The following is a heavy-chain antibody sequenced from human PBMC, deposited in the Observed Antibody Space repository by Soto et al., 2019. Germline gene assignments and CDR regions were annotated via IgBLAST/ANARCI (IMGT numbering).Heavy chain of an antibody. V-gene: IGHV4-30-2*01. J-gene: IGHJ1*01. CDR3: ARETGWPGKHSGYFQH. CDR2: IYHSGST. Sequence: PSETLSLTCAVSGGSISSGGYSWSWIRQPPGKGLEWIGYIYHSGSTYYNPSLKSRVTISVDRSKNQFSLKLSSVTAADTAVYYCARETGWPGKHSGYFQHWGQGTLVTVSS. CDR1: GGSISSGGYS. D-gene: IGHD3-10*01.